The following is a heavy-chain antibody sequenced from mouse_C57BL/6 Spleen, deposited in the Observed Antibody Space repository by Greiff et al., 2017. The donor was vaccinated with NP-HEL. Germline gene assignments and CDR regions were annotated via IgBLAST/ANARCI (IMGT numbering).Heavy chain of an antibody. D-gene: IGHD1-1*01. Sequence: VQLQQSGAELARPGASVKLSCKASGYTFTSYGISWVQQRPGQGLEWIGEIYPRSGNTSYNEKFKGKATLTEDKSSSTAYMELRSLTSEDSADYFCARPGGSRENYAMDYWGQGTSVTVSS. CDR2: IYPRSGNT. V-gene: IGHV1-81*01. CDR3: ARPGGSRENYAMDY. CDR1: GYTFTSYG. J-gene: IGHJ4*01.